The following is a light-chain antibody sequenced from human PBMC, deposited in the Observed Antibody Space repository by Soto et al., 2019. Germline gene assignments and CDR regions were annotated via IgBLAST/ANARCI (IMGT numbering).Light chain of an antibody. CDR2: NNN. CDR3: ISYRGSDTSYV. CDR1: SSNIGSNF. J-gene: IGLJ1*01. V-gene: IGLV1-44*01. Sequence: QAVVTQPPSASGTPGQRVTISCSGSSSNIGSNFVNWYQHLPGTAPKLLIYNNNQRPSGVPDRFSGSKSGTSASLAISGLQAEDEADYYCISYRGSDTSYVFGTGTKVTVL.